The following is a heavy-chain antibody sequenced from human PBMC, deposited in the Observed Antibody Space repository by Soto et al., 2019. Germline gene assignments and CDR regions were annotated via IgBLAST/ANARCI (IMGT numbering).Heavy chain of an antibody. V-gene: IGHV1-69*06. CDR2: IIPIFGTA. CDR3: AGGGGVGDTTGWD. CDR1: GGTCSSYA. J-gene: IGHJ4*02. Sequence: QVQLVQSGAEVKKPGASVKVSCKASGGTCSSYAISWVRQAPGQGLEWMGGIIPIFGTANYAQKFQGRVTITADISTNPAIMGRGSLEFGDRAGFYFAGGGGVGDTTGWDWGQGTLVTVSS. D-gene: IGHD1-26*01.